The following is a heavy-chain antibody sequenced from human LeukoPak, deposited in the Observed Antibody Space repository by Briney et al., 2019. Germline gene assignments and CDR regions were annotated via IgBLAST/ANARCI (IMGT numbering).Heavy chain of an antibody. V-gene: IGHV1-18*01. Sequence: ASVKVSCKASRYTFTSYAMNWVRQAPGQGLEWMGWISPFNGNTNYAEKFRARVTMTTDASTSTVAMELRSLRYDDTGIYYCARGSLGWGSEPEYFDYWGQGTLVTVSS. CDR3: ARGSLGWGSEPEYFDY. D-gene: IGHD1-14*01. CDR2: ISPFNGNT. J-gene: IGHJ4*01. CDR1: RYTFTSYA.